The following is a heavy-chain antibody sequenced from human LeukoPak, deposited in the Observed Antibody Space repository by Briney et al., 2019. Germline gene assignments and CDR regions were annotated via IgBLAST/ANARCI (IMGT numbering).Heavy chain of an antibody. CDR3: AKQTGITTLGVADY. V-gene: IGHV3-23*01. J-gene: IGHJ4*02. D-gene: IGHD3-3*01. CDR1: GFTFSVYA. CDR2: FGGSGGST. Sequence: PGGSLRLSCAASGFTFSVYAMSWVRQSPGKGLEWVSTFGGSGGSTYYADSVKGRFTISRDNSKKTLYLQMDSLRAEDTAVYYCAKQTGITTLGVADYWGQGTLVTFSS.